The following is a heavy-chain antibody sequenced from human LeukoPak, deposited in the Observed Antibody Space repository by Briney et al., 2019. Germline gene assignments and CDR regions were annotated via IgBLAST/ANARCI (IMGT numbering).Heavy chain of an antibody. CDR3: ARDLSRGVWSGYYKGSSNWFDP. Sequence: SETLSLTCTVYGGSISSYYWSWIRQPPGKGLEWIGYIYYSGSTNYNPSLKSRVTISVDTSKNQFSLKLSSVTAADTAVYYCARDLSRGVWSGYYKGSSNWFDPWGQGTLVTVSS. CDR2: IYYSGST. J-gene: IGHJ5*02. D-gene: IGHD3-3*01. V-gene: IGHV4-59*01. CDR1: GGSISSYY.